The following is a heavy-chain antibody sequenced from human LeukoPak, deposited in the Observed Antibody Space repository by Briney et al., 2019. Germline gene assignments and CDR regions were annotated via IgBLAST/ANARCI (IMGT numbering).Heavy chain of an antibody. CDR3: ARAPGGYSSGWYVGYYYYYMDV. CDR2: INHSGGT. J-gene: IGHJ6*03. CDR1: GGSFSGYY. Sequence: PSETLSLTCAVYGGSFSGYYWSWIRQPPGKGLEWIGEINHSGGTNYNPSLKSRVTISVDTSKNQFSLKLSSVTAADTAVYYCARAPGGYSSGWYVGYYYYYMDVWGKGTTVTVSS. V-gene: IGHV4-34*01. D-gene: IGHD6-19*01.